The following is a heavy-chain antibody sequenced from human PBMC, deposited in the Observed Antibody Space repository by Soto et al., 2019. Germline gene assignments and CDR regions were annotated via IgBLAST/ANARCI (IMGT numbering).Heavy chain of an antibody. Sequence: GGSLRLSCAASGFTFSSYSMNWVRQAPGKGLEWVSSISSSSSYIYYADSVKGRFTISRDNAKNSLYLQMNSLRAEDTAVYYCARRPRTIVVVPAARFLMVVVVAATEYFDYWGQGTLVTVSS. CDR2: ISSSSSYI. D-gene: IGHD2-2*01. V-gene: IGHV3-21*01. CDR1: GFTFSSYS. CDR3: ARRPRTIVVVPAARFLMVVVVAATEYFDY. J-gene: IGHJ4*02.